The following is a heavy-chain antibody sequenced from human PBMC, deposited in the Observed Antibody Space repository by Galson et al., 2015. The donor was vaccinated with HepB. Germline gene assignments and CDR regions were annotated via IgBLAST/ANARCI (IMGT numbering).Heavy chain of an antibody. D-gene: IGHD6-13*01. V-gene: IGHV4-34*01. Sequence: SETLSLTCAVYGGSFSGYYWSWIRQPPGKGLEWIGTISYSGSTYYNPSLNSRVAISVDTSKSQFSLKLRSVTAADTALYYCASFSRGIGAAHFDYWGQGTLVTVSS. J-gene: IGHJ4*02. CDR2: ISYSGST. CDR1: GGSFSGYY. CDR3: ASFSRGIGAAHFDY.